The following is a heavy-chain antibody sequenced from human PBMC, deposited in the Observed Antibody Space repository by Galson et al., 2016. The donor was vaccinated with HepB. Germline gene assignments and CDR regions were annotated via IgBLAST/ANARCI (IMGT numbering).Heavy chain of an antibody. CDR3: AKSATVPDGIDD. D-gene: IGHD4-17*01. CDR1: GFTFSSFA. CDR2: ITDSGDNT. Sequence: SLRLSCAASGFTFSSFAMSWVRQAPGKGLQWVSGITDSGDNTYYADSVRGRFTISRDNSKNTLYLEMNSLRAEDTALYYCAKSATVPDGIDDWGQGTLVTVSS. V-gene: IGHV3-23*01. J-gene: IGHJ4*02.